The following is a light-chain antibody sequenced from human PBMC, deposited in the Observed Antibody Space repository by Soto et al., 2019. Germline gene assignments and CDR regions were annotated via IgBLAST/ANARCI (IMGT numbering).Light chain of an antibody. CDR1: QGVSSRN. Sequence: ENVLTQSPAALSLSPGERATLPCRASQGVSSRNLAWYQQKPGQAPRPLIYGVSSRATGIPDRFSGSGSGTDFTLTISRLEPEDFAVYYCQQRSVWPPVTFGQGTRLEIK. CDR2: GVS. J-gene: IGKJ5*01. V-gene: IGKV3D-20*02. CDR3: QQRSVWPPVT.